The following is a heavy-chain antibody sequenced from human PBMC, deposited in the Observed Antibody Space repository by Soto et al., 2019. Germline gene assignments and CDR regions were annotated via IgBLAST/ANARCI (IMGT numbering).Heavy chain of an antibody. J-gene: IGHJ4*01. CDR3: AREPYLPMARNDL. D-gene: IGHD3-10*01. CDR1: GGSISSADFF. Sequence: SETLSLTCTVSGGSISSADFFWTWLRQPPGKGLEWLGYIYYSGTTYYNPSLKGRLIISLDTSRNQFSLRLNSVTAADTAVYFCAREPYLPMARNDLWGHEAQVT. V-gene: IGHV4-30-4*01. CDR2: IYYSGTT.